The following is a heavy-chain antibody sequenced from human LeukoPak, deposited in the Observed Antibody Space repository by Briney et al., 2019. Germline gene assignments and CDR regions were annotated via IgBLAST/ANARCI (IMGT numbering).Heavy chain of an antibody. CDR1: GGSFSGYY. CDR3: ARETSQKGAHYMDV. Sequence: PSEALSLTCAVYGGSFSGYYWSWIRQPPGKGLEWIGEINHSGSTNYNPSLKSRVTISVDTSKNQFSLKLSSVTAADTAVYYCARETSQKGAHYMDVWGKGTTVTISS. J-gene: IGHJ6*03. CDR2: INHSGST. V-gene: IGHV4-34*01. D-gene: IGHD3-16*01.